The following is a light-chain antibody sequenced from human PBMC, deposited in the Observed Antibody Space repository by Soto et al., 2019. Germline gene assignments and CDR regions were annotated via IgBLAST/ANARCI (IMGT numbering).Light chain of an antibody. CDR1: QSVSNNY. CDR3: QQYGSSPRT. J-gene: IGKJ1*01. Sequence: EIGLTQSPGTLSLSPGERATLSCRASQSVSNNYLAWYQQKPGQAPRLLIYGASNRATGIPDRFSGSGSGTDFTLTISRLEPEDFAVYYCQQYGSSPRTFGQGTKVDNK. V-gene: IGKV3-20*01. CDR2: GAS.